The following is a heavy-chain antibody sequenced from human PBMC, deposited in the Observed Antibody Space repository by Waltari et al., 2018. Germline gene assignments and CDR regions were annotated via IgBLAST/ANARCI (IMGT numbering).Heavy chain of an antibody. V-gene: IGHV4-4*07. Sequence: QVQLQESGPGLVKPSETLSLTCTVSGGSISSYYWRWIRQPAGQGLEWIGRIYTSGSTNYNPSLKSRVTMSVDTSKNQFSLKLSSVTAADTAVYYCATTPYYYDSSGYYYYYYYMDVWGKGTTVTVSS. CDR1: GGSISSYY. CDR2: IYTSGST. D-gene: IGHD3-22*01. CDR3: ATTPYYYDSSGYYYYYYYMDV. J-gene: IGHJ6*03.